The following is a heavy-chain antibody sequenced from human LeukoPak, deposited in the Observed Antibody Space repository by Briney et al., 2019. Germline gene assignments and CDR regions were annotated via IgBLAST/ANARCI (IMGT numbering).Heavy chain of an antibody. CDR1: GGSVSSSSYY. CDR3: ARASREYYFDPNSYYYD. Sequence: SETLSLTCTVSGGSVSSSSYYWGWIRQPPGKGLEWIGSIYHSGSTYYNPSLESRVTISVDTSENQISLNLASATAADTAVYYCARASREYYFDPNSYYYDWGQGTLVTVSS. D-gene: IGHD3-22*01. J-gene: IGHJ4*02. CDR2: IYHSGST. V-gene: IGHV4-39*07.